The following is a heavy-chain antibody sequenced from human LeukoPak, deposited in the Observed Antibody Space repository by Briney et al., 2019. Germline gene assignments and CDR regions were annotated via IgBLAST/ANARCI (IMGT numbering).Heavy chain of an antibody. J-gene: IGHJ4*02. CDR3: ARGIIATGTYFDY. V-gene: IGHV3-21*01. CDR1: GFTFSSYS. CDR2: ISSSSSYI. D-gene: IGHD1-1*01. Sequence: GGSLRLSCAASGFTFSSYSMSWVRQAPGKGLEWVSSISSSSSYIYYADSVKGRFTISRDNAKNSLYLQMNSLRAEDTAVYYCARGIIATGTYFDYWGQGTLVTVSS.